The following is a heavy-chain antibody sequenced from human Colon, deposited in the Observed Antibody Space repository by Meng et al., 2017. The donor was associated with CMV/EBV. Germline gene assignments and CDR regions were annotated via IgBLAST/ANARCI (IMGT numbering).Heavy chain of an antibody. CDR3: EKGSTDGFNGLFDS. CDR1: GFTFSSHA. V-gene: IGHV3-23*01. CDR2: FSRGGENS. D-gene: IGHD5-24*01. Sequence: GESLKISCAASGFTFSSHAMSWVRLAPGKGLEWVSGFSRGGENSYYADSVRGRFTISRDISKGTLYLQMDSLRAEDTALYYCEKGSTDGFNGLFDSWGQGALVTVSS. J-gene: IGHJ4*02.